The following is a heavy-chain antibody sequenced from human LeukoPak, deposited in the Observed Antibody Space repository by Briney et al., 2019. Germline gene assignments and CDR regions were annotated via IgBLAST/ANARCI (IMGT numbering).Heavy chain of an antibody. D-gene: IGHD1-26*01. Sequence: LETLSLTCTVSGGSISFYYWSWLRRPAGKGLEWIGRIYTSRSTNYNPSLKSRVTISVDKSKNQFSLKLNSVTAADTAVYYCARDISDYSGSYNWFDPWGQGTLVTVST. CDR3: ARDISDYSGSYNWFDP. J-gene: IGHJ5*02. CDR2: IYTSRST. V-gene: IGHV4-4*07. CDR1: GGSISFYY.